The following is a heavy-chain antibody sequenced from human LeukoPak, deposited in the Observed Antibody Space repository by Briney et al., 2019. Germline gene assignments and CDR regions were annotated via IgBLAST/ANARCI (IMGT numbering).Heavy chain of an antibody. CDR2: ISAYNGNT. CDR3: AREEGEMATVYFDY. J-gene: IGHJ4*02. Sequence: ASVKVSCKASGYTFTSYGISWVRQAPGQGLEWMGWISAYNGNTNYAQKLQGRVTVTTDTSTSTAYMELRSLRSEDTAVYYCAREEGEMATVYFDYWGQGTLVTVSS. D-gene: IGHD5-24*01. CDR1: GYTFTSYG. V-gene: IGHV1-18*01.